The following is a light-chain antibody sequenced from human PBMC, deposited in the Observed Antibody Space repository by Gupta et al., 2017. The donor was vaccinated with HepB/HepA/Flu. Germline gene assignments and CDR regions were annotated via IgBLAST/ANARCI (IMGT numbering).Light chain of an antibody. V-gene: IGKV3-15*01. CDR1: QSVTSN. CDR3: QQYKDGPYT. Sequence: EIVMTPSPATLSVSPGERATLSCRASQSVTSNLAWYQQRPGQAPRLLFYGASTRATGIPARFSGSGSGKEFTLTISSLQSEDFAVDYCQQYKDGPYTFGRGTKLEIK. CDR2: GAS. J-gene: IGKJ2*01.